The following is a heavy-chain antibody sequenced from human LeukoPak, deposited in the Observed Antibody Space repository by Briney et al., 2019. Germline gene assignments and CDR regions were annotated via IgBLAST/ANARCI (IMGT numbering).Heavy chain of an antibody. V-gene: IGHV1-8*03. Sequence: ASVKVSCKASGYTFTSYDINWVRQATGQGLEWMGWMNPNSGNTGYAQRFQGRVTITRNTSISTAYMELSSLRSEDTAVYYCAREVPYCSSTSCYLRDAFDIWGQGTMVTVSS. D-gene: IGHD2-2*01. CDR3: AREVPYCSSTSCYLRDAFDI. CDR1: GYTFTSYD. CDR2: MNPNSGNT. J-gene: IGHJ3*02.